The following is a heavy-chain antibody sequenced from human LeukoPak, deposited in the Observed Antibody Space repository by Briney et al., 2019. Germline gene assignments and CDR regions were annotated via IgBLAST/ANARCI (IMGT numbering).Heavy chain of an antibody. CDR3: ARDLMVRGVNKVGMDV. CDR1: GYTLTGYY. V-gene: IGHV1-2*02. CDR2: INPNSGGT. J-gene: IGHJ6*02. Sequence: GASVKLSCKASGYTLTGYYMHWVRQAPGQGLEWIGWINPNSGGTNYAQKLQGRVTMTRDTSISTAYMELSRLRTDDTAVYYCARDLMVRGVNKVGMDVWGQGTTVTVSS. D-gene: IGHD3-10*01.